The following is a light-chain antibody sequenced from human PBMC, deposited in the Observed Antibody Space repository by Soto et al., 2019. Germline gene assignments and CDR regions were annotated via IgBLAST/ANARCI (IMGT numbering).Light chain of an antibody. CDR1: QNIINY. V-gene: IGKV1-39*01. Sequence: DIQMTQSPSSLSASVGDRVTITCRASQNIINYLNWYQQKPGKAPNLLIYAASILQSGVPSRFSGGGSGTDFTLTISSLQAEDFATYWCQPSYTSPYTFGQGTNLEIK. J-gene: IGKJ2*01. CDR3: QPSYTSPYT. CDR2: AAS.